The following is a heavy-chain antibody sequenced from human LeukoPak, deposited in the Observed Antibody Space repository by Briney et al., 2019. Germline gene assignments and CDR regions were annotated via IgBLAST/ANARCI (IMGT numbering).Heavy chain of an antibody. J-gene: IGHJ4*02. CDR1: GGSISSSVYY. D-gene: IGHD3-22*01. CDR2: IYYSGTT. V-gene: IGHV4-31*03. Sequence: SETLSLTCTVSGGSISSSVYYWSWLRQHPGKGLEWIGYIYYSGTTYYNPSLKSRVTISVDTSKNQFSLKLFSVTAADTAAYYCAREDYYDSSGYLDYWGQGTLVTVSS. CDR3: AREDYYDSSGYLDY.